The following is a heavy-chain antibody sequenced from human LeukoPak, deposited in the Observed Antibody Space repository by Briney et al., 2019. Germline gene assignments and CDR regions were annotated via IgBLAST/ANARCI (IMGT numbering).Heavy chain of an antibody. J-gene: IGHJ3*02. V-gene: IGHV1-69*13. Sequence: GASVKVSCKASGGTFSSNAISWVRQAPGQGLEWMGGIIPIFGTANYAQKFQGGVTITADESTSTAYMELSSLRSEDTAVYYCAREDVNAFDIWGQGTMVTVSS. CDR3: AREDVNAFDI. CDR1: GGTFSSNA. CDR2: IIPIFGTA.